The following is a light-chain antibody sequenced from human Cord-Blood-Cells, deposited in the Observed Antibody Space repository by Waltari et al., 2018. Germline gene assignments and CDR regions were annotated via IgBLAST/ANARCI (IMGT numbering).Light chain of an antibody. CDR1: QGIRND. CDR2: AAS. CDR3: LQDYNYPIT. V-gene: IGKV1-6*01. J-gene: IGKJ5*01. Sequence: AIQLTQSPSSLSGSVGDRFTITCRASQGIRNDLGWYQQKPGKAPKLLIYAASSLQSGVPSRFSGSGSGTDFTLTISSLQPEDFATYYCLQDYNYPITFGQGTRLEIK.